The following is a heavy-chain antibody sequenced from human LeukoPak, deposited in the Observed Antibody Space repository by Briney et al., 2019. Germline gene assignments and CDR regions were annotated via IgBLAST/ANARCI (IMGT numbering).Heavy chain of an antibody. V-gene: IGHV4-34*01. J-gene: IGHJ4*02. CDR1: GGSVSGYY. CDR3: ARHSKVAYYDFWSGYYTSLFDY. Sequence: KSSETLSLTCAVYGGSVSGYYWSWIRQPPGKGLEWIGEINHSGSTNYNPSLKSRVTISVDTSKNQFSLKLSSVTAADTAVYYCARHSKVAYYDFWSGYYTSLFDYWGQGTLVTVSS. D-gene: IGHD3-3*01. CDR2: INHSGST.